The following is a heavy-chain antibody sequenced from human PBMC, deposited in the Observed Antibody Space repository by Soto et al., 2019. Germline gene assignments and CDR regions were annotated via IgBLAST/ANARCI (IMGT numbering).Heavy chain of an antibody. V-gene: IGHV5-51*01. J-gene: IGHJ5*02. D-gene: IGHD6-25*01. CDR1: GYKFATYW. CDR2: IYPGDSET. CDR3: ARGFTGSAGRFDP. Sequence: GESLKISCKGSGYKFATYWIAWVRQMPGRGLEWMGIIYPGDSETIYSSSFRGHVTISADKSLNTAYQQWDSLTASDSAIYYCARGFTGSAGRFDPWGQGTVVTVSS.